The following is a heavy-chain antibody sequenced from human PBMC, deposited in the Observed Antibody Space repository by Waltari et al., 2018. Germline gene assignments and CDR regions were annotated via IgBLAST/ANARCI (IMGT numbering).Heavy chain of an antibody. CDR1: GGTFSSYA. V-gene: IGHV1-69*08. Sequence: QVQLVQSGAEVKKPGSSVKVSCKASGGTFSSYAISWVRQAPGQGLEWMGRIIPIFGTANFAQKFQGRVTITADKSTSTAYMELSSLRSEDTAVYYCAKSLRGLREDDAFDIWGQGTMVTVSS. CDR3: AKSLRGLREDDAFDI. D-gene: IGHD3-10*01. CDR2: IIPIFGTA. J-gene: IGHJ3*02.